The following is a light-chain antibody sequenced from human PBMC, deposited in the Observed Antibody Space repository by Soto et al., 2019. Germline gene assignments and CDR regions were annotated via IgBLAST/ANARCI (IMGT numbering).Light chain of an antibody. CDR2: AAS. V-gene: IGKV1-33*01. CDR1: QDISNY. J-gene: IGKJ4*01. CDR3: QQYDNLPLT. Sequence: DIQMTQSPSSLSAYVGDRVTITCQASQDISNYLNWYQQKLGKAPKLLIYAASNLETGVPSRFSGSGSGTDFTFTISSLQPEDFATYYCQQYDNLPLTFGGGTRVEIK.